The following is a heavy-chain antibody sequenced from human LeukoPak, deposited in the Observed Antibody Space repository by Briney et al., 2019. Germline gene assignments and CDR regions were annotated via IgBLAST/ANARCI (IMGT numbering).Heavy chain of an antibody. CDR1: GFTFSSYS. CDR2: ISSSSNYI. CDR3: AQLRTSGSYSGKVFDY. J-gene: IGHJ4*02. V-gene: IGHV3-21*04. D-gene: IGHD3-10*01. Sequence: PGGSLRLSCAASGFTFSSYSMNWVRQAPGKGLEWVSSISSSSNYIYYADSVKGRFTIARDNSKNTLYLQMNSLRAEDTAVYYCAQLRTSGSYSGKVFDYWGQGTLVTVSS.